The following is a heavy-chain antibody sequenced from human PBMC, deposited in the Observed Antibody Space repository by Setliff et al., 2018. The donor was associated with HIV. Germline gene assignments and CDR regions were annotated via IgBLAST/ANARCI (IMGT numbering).Heavy chain of an antibody. CDR2: ISPDDSDT. CDR3: ARHFGISYRSPFDP. D-gene: IGHD3-3*01. CDR1: GYVFTNYW. J-gene: IGHJ5*02. Sequence: LGESLKISCKSSGYVFTNYWIGWVRQMPGKGLEWMGIISPDDSDTRYSPSFQGQVTISVDKSTSTAYLQWSSLKASDSAIYYCARHFGISYRSPFDPWGQGTLVTV. V-gene: IGHV5-51*01.